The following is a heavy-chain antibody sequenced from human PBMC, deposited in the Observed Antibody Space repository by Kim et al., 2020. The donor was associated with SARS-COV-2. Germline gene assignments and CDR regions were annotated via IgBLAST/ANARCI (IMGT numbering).Heavy chain of an antibody. V-gene: IGHV5-51*01. D-gene: IGHD3-3*01. CDR2: IYPGDSDT. CDR1: GYSFTSYW. Sequence: GESLKISCKGSGYSFTSYWIGWVRQMPGKGLEWMGIIYPGDSDTRYSPSFQGQVTISADKSISTAYLQWSSLKASDTAMYYCAAVLEVPSPYYYYGMDVWGQGTTVTVSS. CDR3: AAVLEVPSPYYYYGMDV. J-gene: IGHJ6*02.